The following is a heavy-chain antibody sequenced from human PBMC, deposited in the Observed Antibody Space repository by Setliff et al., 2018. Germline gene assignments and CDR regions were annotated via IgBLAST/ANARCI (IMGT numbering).Heavy chain of an antibody. D-gene: IGHD3-22*01. V-gene: IGHV5-51*01. CDR1: GYRFTSYW. CDR3: VRHPYYDSSGYYSYFDY. J-gene: IGHJ4*02. CDR2: IFPVDSDT. Sequence: GESLKISCKGSGYRFTSYWIGWVRQMPGKGLEWMGIIFPVDSDTRYSPSFQGQVTISVDKSLTTAYLHWSSLKASDTAMYYCVRHPYYDSSGYYSYFDYWGQGALVTVSS.